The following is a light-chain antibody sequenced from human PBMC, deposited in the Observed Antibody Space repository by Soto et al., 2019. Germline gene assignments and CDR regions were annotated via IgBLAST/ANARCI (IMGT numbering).Light chain of an antibody. J-gene: IGLJ1*01. CDR2: EVY. Sequence: QSALTQPASVSGSPGQSITICCTGTSSNVGGYSFVSWYQQHPGKAPKVIIYEVYERPSGVSNRFSGSKSGSTASLTISGLQLEDEADYYCCSYAGSSTYVFGTGTKLTVL. CDR3: CSYAGSSTYV. V-gene: IGLV2-23*02. CDR1: SSNVGGYSF.